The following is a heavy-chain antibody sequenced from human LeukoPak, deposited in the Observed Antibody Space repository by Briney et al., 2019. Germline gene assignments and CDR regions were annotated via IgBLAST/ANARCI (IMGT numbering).Heavy chain of an antibody. CDR2: ISSSGSTI. J-gene: IGHJ6*04. D-gene: IGHD2-2*01. CDR3: ATIRVPAAPPDV. V-gene: IGHV3-11*04. CDR1: GGSISSGDYY. Sequence: PSQTLSLTCTVSGGSISSGDYYMSWIRQAPGKGLEWVSYISSSGSTIYYADSVKGRFTISRDNAKNSLYLQMNSLRAEDTAVYYCATIRVPAAPPDVWGKGTTVTVSS.